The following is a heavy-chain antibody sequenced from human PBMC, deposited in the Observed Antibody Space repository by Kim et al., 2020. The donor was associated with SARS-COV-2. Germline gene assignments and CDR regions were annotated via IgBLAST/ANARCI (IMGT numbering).Heavy chain of an antibody. CDR2: ISSGGSYI. J-gene: IGHJ4*02. CDR1: GFTFSSYS. CDR3: ARQVTVTTSPVDY. Sequence: GGSLRLSCAASGFTFSSYSMNWVRQAPGKGLEWVSSISSGGSYIYYADSLEGRFTISRDNAKNSLYLQMISLRAEDTAVYYCARQVTVTTSPVDYWGQGT. V-gene: IGHV3-21*01. D-gene: IGHD4-17*01.